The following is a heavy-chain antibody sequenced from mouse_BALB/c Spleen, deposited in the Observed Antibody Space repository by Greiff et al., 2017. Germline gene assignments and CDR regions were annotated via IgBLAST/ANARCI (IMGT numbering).Heavy chain of an antibody. CDR1: GFTFSSYG. CDR3: GRSSPNYYGSSYYWYLDV. J-gene: IGHJ1*01. CDR2: ISSGGSYT. D-gene: IGHD1-1*01. V-gene: IGHV5-6*01. Sequence: EVMLVESGGDLVKPGGSLKLSCAASGFTFSSYGMSWVRQTPDKRLEWVATISSGGSYTYYPDSVKGRFTISRDNAKNTLYLQMSSLKSEDTAMYYGGRSSPNYYGSSYYWYLDVGGAGTTVTVSS.